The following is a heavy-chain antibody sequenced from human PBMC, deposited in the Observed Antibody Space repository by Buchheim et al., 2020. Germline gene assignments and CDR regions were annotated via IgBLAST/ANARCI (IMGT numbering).Heavy chain of an antibody. J-gene: IGHJ6*02. CDR2: IIGSGSRT. CDR3: AKGGYCSSSDCYRAYYYYNMDA. D-gene: IGHD2-2*01. V-gene: IGHV3-23*01. Sequence: EVQLLESGGGLVQPGGSLRLSCAASGFTFNNYAMNWVRQVPGKGLEWVSGIIGSGSRTYYADPVKGRLTIPRDNSKGTLYLQMNSLRAEDTAVYYCAKGGYCSSSDCYRAYYYYNMDAWGQGTT. CDR1: GFTFNNYA.